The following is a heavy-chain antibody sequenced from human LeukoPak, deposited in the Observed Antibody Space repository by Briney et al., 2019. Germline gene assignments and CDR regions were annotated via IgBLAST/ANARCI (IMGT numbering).Heavy chain of an antibody. CDR2: IKSESDGGTT. D-gene: IGHD2-21*02. CDR3: TTRRVDTGVVTGDF. J-gene: IGHJ4*02. Sequence: GGSLRLSCAASGIIFNNVWMNWVRQAPGKGLEWVARIKSESDGGTTDYAAPVKGRFTISRDDSKNTLYLQMNSLKTDDTALYYCTTRRVDTGVVTGDFWGQGTLVTVSS. V-gene: IGHV3-15*07. CDR1: GIIFNNVW.